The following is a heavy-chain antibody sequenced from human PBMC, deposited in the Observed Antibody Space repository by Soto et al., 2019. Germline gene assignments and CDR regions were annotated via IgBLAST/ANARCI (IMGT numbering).Heavy chain of an antibody. Sequence: EVQLVESGGGLVKTGGSLRLSCEASGFTFSSYSMNWVRQAPGKGLEWVSSISSSSSYIYYADSVKGRFTISRDNAKNSLYLQMNSLRAEDTAVYYCARDLGVRSSVWGQGTTVTVSS. J-gene: IGHJ6*02. CDR2: ISSSSSYI. V-gene: IGHV3-21*01. CDR1: GFTFSSYS. CDR3: ARDLGVRSSV. D-gene: IGHD3-16*01.